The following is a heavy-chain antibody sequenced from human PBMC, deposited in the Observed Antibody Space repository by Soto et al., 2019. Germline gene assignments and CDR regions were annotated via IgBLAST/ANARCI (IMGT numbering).Heavy chain of an antibody. D-gene: IGHD6-13*01. CDR2: ISGSGGST. CDR3: AKGDTTWYDFDY. Sequence: GGSLRLSCAASGFTFSRYAMSWVRQAPGKGLEWVSAISGSGGSTYYADPVKGRFTISRDNSKNTLYLQMNSLRAEDTALYYCAKGDTTWYDFDYWGQGTLVTVSS. CDR1: GFTFSRYA. V-gene: IGHV3-23*01. J-gene: IGHJ4*02.